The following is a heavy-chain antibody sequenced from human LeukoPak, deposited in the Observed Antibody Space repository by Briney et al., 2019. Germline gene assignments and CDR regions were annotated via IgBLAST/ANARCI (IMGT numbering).Heavy chain of an antibody. CDR3: AKDRLGAILYFDY. CDR1: GFTLSSYA. V-gene: IGHV3-23*01. J-gene: IGHJ4*02. Sequence: PGGSLRLSCAASGFTLSSYAMSWVRQAPGKGLEWVSAISVSGNTYHADSVKGRFTISRDNSKNTLYMQMNSLRAGDTAVYYCAKDRLGAILYFDYWGQGTLVTVSS. CDR2: ISVSGNT. D-gene: IGHD1-26*01.